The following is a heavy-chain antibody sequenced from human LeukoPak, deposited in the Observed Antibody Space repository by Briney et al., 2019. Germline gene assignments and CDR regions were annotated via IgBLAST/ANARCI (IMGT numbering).Heavy chain of an antibody. CDR3: AKWHTLKLAPTHY. CDR1: GFTFSSYA. CDR2: ISYDGSNK. J-gene: IGHJ4*02. V-gene: IGHV3-30-3*02. Sequence: GRSLRLSCAASGFTFSSYAMHWVRQAPGKGLEWVAVISYDGSNKYYADSMKGRFTISRDNSKSTLYLQMNSLKVEDTAIYYCAKWHTLKLAPTHYWGRGTLVTVSS.